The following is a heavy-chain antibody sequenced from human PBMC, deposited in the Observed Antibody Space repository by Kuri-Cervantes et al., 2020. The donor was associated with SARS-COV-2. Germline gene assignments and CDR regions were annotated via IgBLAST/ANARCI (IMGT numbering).Heavy chain of an antibody. Sequence: ASVKVSCKASGYSFTGYYIHWVRQAPGQGLEWMGWINPNSGGTNYAQKFQGRVTMTRGTSISTVYMELSRLRSDDTAVYYCARAGLGLRSIPYYYYYMDVWGKGTTVTVSS. V-gene: IGHV1-2*02. CDR2: INPNSGGT. J-gene: IGHJ6*03. CDR3: ARAGLGLRSIPYYYYYMDV. D-gene: IGHD3-16*01. CDR1: GYSFTGYY.